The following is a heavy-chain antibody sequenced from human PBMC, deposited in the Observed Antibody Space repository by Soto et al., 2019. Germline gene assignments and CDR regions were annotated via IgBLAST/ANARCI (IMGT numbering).Heavy chain of an antibody. V-gene: IGHV3-48*01. CDR1: GLTFSSYS. CDR2: ISSSSSTI. Sequence: GGSLSLSCAASGLTFSSYSMNWVRQAPGKGLEWVSYISSSSSTIYYADSVKGRFTISRDNSKNTLYLQMNSLRAEDTAVYYCARDLVFGGVSNPPRYYYYGMDVWGQGPTVTVSS. J-gene: IGHJ6*02. CDR3: ARDLVFGGVSNPPRYYYYGMDV. D-gene: IGHD3-16*01.